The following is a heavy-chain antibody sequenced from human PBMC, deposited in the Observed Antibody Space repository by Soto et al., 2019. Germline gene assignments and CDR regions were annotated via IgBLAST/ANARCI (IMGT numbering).Heavy chain of an antibody. CDR3: GIDYMVRGRDSNWFDP. V-gene: IGHV3-74*01. CDR1: GFTFSSYW. J-gene: IGHJ5*02. D-gene: IGHD3-10*01. Sequence: EVQLVESGGGLVQPGGSLRLSCTASGFTFSSYWMHWVRQAPGKGPVWVSRINSDGSSIRYADSVKGRFTISRDNTKNTLYLQMDSLRVEDMAVYYCGIDYMVRGRDSNWFDPWGQGTLVTVSS. CDR2: INSDGSSI.